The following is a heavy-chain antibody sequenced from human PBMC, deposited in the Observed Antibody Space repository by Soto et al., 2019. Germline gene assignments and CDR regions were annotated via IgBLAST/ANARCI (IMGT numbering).Heavy chain of an antibody. V-gene: IGHV3-30-3*01. CDR1: GFTFSSYA. CDR2: ISYDGSNK. J-gene: IGHJ4*02. Sequence: GGSLRLSCAASGFTFSSYAMHWVRQAPGKGLEWVAVISYDGSNKYYADSVKGRFTISRDNSKNTLYLQMNSLRAEDTAVYYCARISNGYSSGCPFGYWGKGTMVTVDS. CDR3: ARISNGYSSGCPFGY. D-gene: IGHD6-19*01.